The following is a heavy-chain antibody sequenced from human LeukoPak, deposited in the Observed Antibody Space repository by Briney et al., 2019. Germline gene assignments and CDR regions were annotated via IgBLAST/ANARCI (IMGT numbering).Heavy chain of an antibody. V-gene: IGHV3-20*04. Sequence: PGGSLRLSCAASGFTFDDYGMTWVRQAPGKGLEWASGINWNGGSTGYADSVKGRFTTSRDNAKKSLYLQMNSLRAEDTALYYCARGSRALAVAGTGDYWGQGTLATVSS. CDR2: INWNGGST. D-gene: IGHD6-19*01. J-gene: IGHJ4*02. CDR1: GFTFDDYG. CDR3: ARGSRALAVAGTGDY.